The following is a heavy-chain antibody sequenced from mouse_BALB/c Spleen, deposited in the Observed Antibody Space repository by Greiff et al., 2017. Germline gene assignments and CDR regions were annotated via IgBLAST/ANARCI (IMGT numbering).Heavy chain of an antibody. CDR2: IDPENGDT. D-gene: IGHD2-4*01. CDR1: GFNIKDYY. V-gene: IGHV14-4*02. CDR3: SAKGLRGESSFAY. J-gene: IGHJ3*01. Sequence: VQLKESGAELVRSGASVKLSCTASGFNIKDYYMHWVKQRPEQGLEWIGWIDPENGDTEYAPKFQGKATMTADTSSNTAYLQLSSLTSEDTAVYYCSAKGLRGESSFAYWGQGTLVTVSA.